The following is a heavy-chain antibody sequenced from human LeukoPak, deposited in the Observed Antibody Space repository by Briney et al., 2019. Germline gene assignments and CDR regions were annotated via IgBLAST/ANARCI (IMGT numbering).Heavy chain of an antibody. CDR3: ARIDPTGLHQDGGNPFH. V-gene: IGHV4-34*01. J-gene: IGHJ4*02. Sequence: SETLSLTYGVYGGSFQGRYWSWFRQPPGKGLEWIGEINHSGNTNYNPSLESRVTISVDTSKNQFSLKLSSVTAADTAVYYCARIDPTGLHQDGGNPFHCGQGTLVTVSS. CDR1: GGSFQGRY. D-gene: IGHD4-23*01. CDR2: INHSGNT.